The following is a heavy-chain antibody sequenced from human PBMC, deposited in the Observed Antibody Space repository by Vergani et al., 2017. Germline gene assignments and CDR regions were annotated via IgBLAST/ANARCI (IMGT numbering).Heavy chain of an antibody. CDR3: ASGTEMAPDDY. V-gene: IGHV3-74*02. CDR2: INSDGSST. D-gene: IGHD5-24*01. Sequence: EVQLLESGGGLVQPGGSLRLSCAASGFTFSSYWMHWVRQAPGKGLVWVSRINSDGSSTSYADSVKGRFTISRDNAKNTLYLHMNSLRAEDTAVYYCASGTEMAPDDYWGQGTLVTVSS. J-gene: IGHJ4*02. CDR1: GFTFSSYW.